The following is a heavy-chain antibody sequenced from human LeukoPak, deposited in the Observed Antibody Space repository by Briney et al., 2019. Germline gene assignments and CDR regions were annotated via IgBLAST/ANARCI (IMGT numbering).Heavy chain of an antibody. CDR2: IYPGDSDT. D-gene: IGHD2-21*02. J-gene: IGHJ4*02. V-gene: IGHV5-51*01. CDR3: ASSGPYCGGDCYFDY. Sequence: IYPGDSDTRYSPSFQGQVTISADKSISTAYLQWSSLKASDTAMYYCASSGPYCGGDCYFDYWGQGTLVTVSS.